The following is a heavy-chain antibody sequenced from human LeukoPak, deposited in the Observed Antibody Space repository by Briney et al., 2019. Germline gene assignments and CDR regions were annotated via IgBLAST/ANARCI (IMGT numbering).Heavy chain of an antibody. V-gene: IGHV1-8*01. D-gene: IGHD1-26*01. CDR2: MNPNCGNT. CDR1: GYTFTSYD. CDR3: ARDRYSGSYYGFGY. Sequence: GASVKVSCNASGYTFTSYDINWVRHPTGQGLEWVGWMNPNCGNTGYAQKFQGRVTMTTDTSTSTAYMDLRSLRSDDTAVYYCARDRYSGSYYGFGYWGQGTLVTVSS. J-gene: IGHJ4*02.